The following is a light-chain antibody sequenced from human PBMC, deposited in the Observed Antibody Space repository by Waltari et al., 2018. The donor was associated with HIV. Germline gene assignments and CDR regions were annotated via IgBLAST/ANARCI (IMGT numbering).Light chain of an antibody. CDR3: QAWDSSSVV. V-gene: IGLV3-1*01. CDR1: KSGAKY. CDR2: QDS. J-gene: IGLJ2*01. Sequence: SYELTQPPSVSVSPGQTASITCPGNKSGAKYACWYQQKPGQSPVLVIYQDSKRPSGIPERFSGSNSGNTATLTISGTQAMDEADYYCQAWDSSSVVFGGGTKLTVL.